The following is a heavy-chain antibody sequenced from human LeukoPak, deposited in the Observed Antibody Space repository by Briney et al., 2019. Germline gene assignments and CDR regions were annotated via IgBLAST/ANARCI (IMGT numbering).Heavy chain of an antibody. Sequence: GESLKISCKGSGYSFTSYWISWVRQMPGKGLERMGRIDPSDSYTNYSPSFQGHVTISADKSISTAYLQWSSLKASDTAMYYCARHTLAVAGGEADFDYWGQGTLVTVSP. CDR2: IDPSDSYT. V-gene: IGHV5-10-1*01. J-gene: IGHJ4*02. CDR3: ARHTLAVAGGEADFDY. CDR1: GYSFTSYW. D-gene: IGHD6-19*01.